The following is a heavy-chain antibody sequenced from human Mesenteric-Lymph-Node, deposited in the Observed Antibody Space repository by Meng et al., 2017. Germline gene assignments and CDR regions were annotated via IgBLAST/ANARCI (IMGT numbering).Heavy chain of an antibody. CDR2: IIPIFGTA. D-gene: IGHD1-26*01. CDR1: GGTFSSYA. V-gene: IGHV1-69*06. Sequence: SVKVSCKASGGTFSSYAISWVRQAPGQGLEWMGGIIPIFGTANYAQKFQGRVTITADKSTSTAYMELSSLRSEDTAVYYCARNTVGTTTLDYWGQGTLVTVSS. J-gene: IGHJ4*02. CDR3: ARNTVGTTTLDY.